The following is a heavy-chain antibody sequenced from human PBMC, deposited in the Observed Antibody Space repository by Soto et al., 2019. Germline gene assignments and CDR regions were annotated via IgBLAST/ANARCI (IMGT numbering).Heavy chain of an antibody. CDR2: IYYSGST. J-gene: IGHJ5*02. V-gene: IGHV4-39*01. CDR1: GGSIDSGGYY. Sequence: SETLSLTCTVSGGSIDSGGYYWNWIRQHPGKGLEWIGYIYYSGSTYYNPSLKSRVTISVDTSKNQFSLKLSSVTAADTAVYYCARRFHYDYVWGSYRYSNNWFDPWGQGTLVTVSS. D-gene: IGHD3-16*02. CDR3: ARRFHYDYVWGSYRYSNNWFDP.